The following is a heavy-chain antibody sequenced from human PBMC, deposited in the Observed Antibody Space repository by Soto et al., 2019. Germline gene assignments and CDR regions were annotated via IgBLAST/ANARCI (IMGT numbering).Heavy chain of an antibody. CDR1: GYTFTGYY. Sequence: ASVKVSCKASGYTFTGYYMHWVRQAPGQGLEWMGWINPNSGGTNYAQKFQGWVTMTRDTSISTAYMELSSLRSEDTAVYYCATGLRFLEWLFHHYYGMDVWGQGTTVTVSS. CDR3: ATGLRFLEWLFHHYYGMDV. CDR2: INPNSGGT. J-gene: IGHJ6*02. D-gene: IGHD3-3*01. V-gene: IGHV1-2*04.